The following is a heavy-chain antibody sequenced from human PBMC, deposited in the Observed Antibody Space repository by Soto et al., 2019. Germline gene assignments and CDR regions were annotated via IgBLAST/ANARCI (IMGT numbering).Heavy chain of an antibody. CDR2: IYYSGST. Sequence: QLQLQESGPGLVKPSETLSLTCTVSGGSISSSSYYWGWIRQPPGKGLEWIGSIYYSGSTYYNPSLKSRVTISVDTSKNQFSLKLSSVTAADTAVYYCARHGGDYEMIYYYYYMDVWGKGTTVTVSS. CDR1: GGSISSSSYY. J-gene: IGHJ6*03. D-gene: IGHD4-17*01. V-gene: IGHV4-39*01. CDR3: ARHGGDYEMIYYYYYMDV.